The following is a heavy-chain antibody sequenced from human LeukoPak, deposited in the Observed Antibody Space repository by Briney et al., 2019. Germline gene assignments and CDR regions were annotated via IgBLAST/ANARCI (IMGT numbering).Heavy chain of an antibody. V-gene: IGHV4-34*01. J-gene: IGHJ5*02. D-gene: IGHD1-26*01. CDR2: INHSGST. Sequence: SETLSLTCAVYGGSFSGYYWSWIRQPPGKGLEWIGEINHSGSTNYNPSLKSRVTISVDTSKNQLSLKLNSVTAADTAVYYCARAGIVGATTWYNWFDPWGQGTLVTVSS. CDR3: ARAGIVGATTWYNWFDP. CDR1: GGSFSGYY.